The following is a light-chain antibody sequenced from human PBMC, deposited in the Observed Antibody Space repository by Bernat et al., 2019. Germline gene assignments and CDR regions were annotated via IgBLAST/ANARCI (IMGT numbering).Light chain of an antibody. CDR1: SSDVGGYNY. CDR3: RSYAGSFTWV. V-gene: IGLV2-11*01. CDR2: DAS. Sequence: QSALTQPRSVSGSPGQSVTISCTGTSSDVGGYNYVSWYQQHPGKAPKLMIYDASKRPSGVPDRFSGSKSGNTASLTISGLQAEDEADYYCRSYAGSFTWVFGGGTWLTVL. J-gene: IGLJ3*02.